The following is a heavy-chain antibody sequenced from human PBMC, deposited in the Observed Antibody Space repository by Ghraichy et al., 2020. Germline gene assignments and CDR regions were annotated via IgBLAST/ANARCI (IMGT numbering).Heavy chain of an antibody. CDR1: GGSISSYY. J-gene: IGHJ6*02. V-gene: IGHV4-59*01. Sequence: SETLSLTCTVSGGSISSYYWSWIRQPPGKGLEWIGYIYYSGSTNYNPSLKSRVTISVDTSKNQFSLKLSSVTAADTAVYYCARAGGELDYYYFYSMDVWGQGTTATVPS. CDR2: IYYSGST. D-gene: IGHD1-26*01. CDR3: ARAGGELDYYYFYSMDV.